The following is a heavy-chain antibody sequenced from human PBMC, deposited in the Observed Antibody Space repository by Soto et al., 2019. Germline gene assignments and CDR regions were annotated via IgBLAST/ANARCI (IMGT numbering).Heavy chain of an antibody. Sequence: ASVKVSCKASGYTFTGYYMHWLRQAPGQGLEWMGWINPNSGGTNYAQKFQGWVTMTRDTSISTAYMELSRLRSDDTAVYYCAREEGGGSPLGMDVWGQGTTVTVSS. V-gene: IGHV1-2*04. CDR3: AREEGGGSPLGMDV. J-gene: IGHJ6*02. D-gene: IGHD2-15*01. CDR2: INPNSGGT. CDR1: GYTFTGYY.